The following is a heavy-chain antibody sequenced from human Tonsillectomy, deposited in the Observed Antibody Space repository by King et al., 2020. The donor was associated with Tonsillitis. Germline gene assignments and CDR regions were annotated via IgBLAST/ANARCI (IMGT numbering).Heavy chain of an antibody. CDR2: ISGSGGST. V-gene: IGHV3-23*04. D-gene: IGHD2-15*01. Sequence: QLVQSGGGLVQPGGSLRLSCAASRFTFSSYAMSWVRQAPGKGLEWVAGISGSGGSTYYADSVKGRFTISRDNSKNTLYLQMNSLRGEDTAVYYCAKGAVVAATRYYYYGMDVWGQGTTVTVSS. CDR3: AKGAVVAATRYYYYGMDV. CDR1: RFTFSSYA. J-gene: IGHJ6*02.